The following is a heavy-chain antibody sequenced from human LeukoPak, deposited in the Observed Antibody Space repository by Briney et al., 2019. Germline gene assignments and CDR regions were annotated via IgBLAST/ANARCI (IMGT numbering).Heavy chain of an antibody. Sequence: GESLKISCKGSGYSFTSYWISWVRQMPGKGLEWMGIIYPGDSDTRYSPSFQGQVTISVDKSIATAYLQWSSLKASDTAMYYCARRLGGNSYGYTIDYWGQGTLVTVSS. D-gene: IGHD5-18*01. J-gene: IGHJ4*02. CDR2: IYPGDSDT. CDR3: ARRLGGNSYGYTIDY. CDR1: GYSFTSYW. V-gene: IGHV5-51*01.